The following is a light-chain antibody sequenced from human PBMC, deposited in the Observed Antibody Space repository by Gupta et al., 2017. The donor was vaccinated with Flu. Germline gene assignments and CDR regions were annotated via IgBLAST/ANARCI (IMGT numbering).Light chain of an antibody. Sequence: PSSVSASVGDTVTITCRASQAVGRWLAWYQQKPGKAPKLLIYSATTLQSGVPSRFSGSGSGTEFTLTINGLQPEDFATYYCQQAYSFPRTFGQGTKVE. CDR3: QQAYSFPRT. CDR2: SAT. CDR1: QAVGRW. J-gene: IGKJ2*02. V-gene: IGKV1-12*01.